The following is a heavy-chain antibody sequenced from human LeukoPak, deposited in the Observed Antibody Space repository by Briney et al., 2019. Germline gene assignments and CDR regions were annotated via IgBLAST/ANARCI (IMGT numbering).Heavy chain of an antibody. CDR1: GGSISSSDYY. D-gene: IGHD3-10*01. CDR2: MYDRGSA. Sequence: PSETLSLTCTVSGGSISSSDYYWGWIRQPPGKGLEWIGSMYDRGSADYNPSLKSRVTISVETSKNQLSLKLSSVTAADTAIYFCARQGQIGDVSGSYPDWGQGTLVTVSS. J-gene: IGHJ4*02. CDR3: ARQGQIGDVSGSYPD. V-gene: IGHV4-39*01.